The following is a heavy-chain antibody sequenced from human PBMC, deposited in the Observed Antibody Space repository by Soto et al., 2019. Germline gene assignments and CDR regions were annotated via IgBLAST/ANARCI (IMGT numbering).Heavy chain of an antibody. J-gene: IGHJ4*02. Sequence: TLSLTCTVSSDSISNYYCSWFRQPPGKGLEWIGYIYSSGSTHYNPSLQSRVTISADTSKNQVSLKVNSVTAADTAMYYCARDHPHSYGVYYFDYWGQGTPVTVS. CDR2: IYSSGST. D-gene: IGHD5-18*01. CDR3: ARDHPHSYGVYYFDY. CDR1: SDSISNYY. V-gene: IGHV4-59*01.